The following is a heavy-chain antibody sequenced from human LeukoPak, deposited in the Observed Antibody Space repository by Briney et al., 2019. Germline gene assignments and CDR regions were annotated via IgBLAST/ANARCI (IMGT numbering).Heavy chain of an antibody. CDR3: ARGDKSSGWYFFDY. D-gene: IGHD6-19*01. J-gene: IGHJ4*02. Sequence: GGSLRLSCAASGFTFGSFSMNWVRQAPGKGLEWVSSISSGSTYIYYADSLKGRFTISRDNAKNSLYLQMNSLRAEDTAVYYCARGDKSSGWYFFDYWGQGTLVTVSS. CDR1: GFTFGSFS. CDR2: ISSGSTYI. V-gene: IGHV3-21*01.